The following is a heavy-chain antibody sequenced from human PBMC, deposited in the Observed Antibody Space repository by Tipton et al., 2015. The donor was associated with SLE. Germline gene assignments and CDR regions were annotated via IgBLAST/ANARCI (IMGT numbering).Heavy chain of an antibody. CDR1: GFTFTSYW. CDR2: INVEGTYT. CDR3: TAESDGVMEY. J-gene: IGHJ4*02. Sequence: SLRLSCAASGFTFTSYWMNWFRQAPVEGLIWVSRINVEGTYTLYADSVKGRFTVSRDNAKNTLYLQMNSLRAEDTAVYYCTAESDGVMEYWGQGALVTVSS. V-gene: IGHV3-74*01. D-gene: IGHD2-21*01.